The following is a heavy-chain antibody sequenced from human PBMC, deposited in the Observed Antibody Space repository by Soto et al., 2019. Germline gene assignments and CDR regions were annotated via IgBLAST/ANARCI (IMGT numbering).Heavy chain of an antibody. D-gene: IGHD2-2*02. J-gene: IGHJ3*02. CDR3: ARGGRGYTKDDTFDI. CDR1: DSTFRSYS. CDR2: ISSGSSVI. Sequence: EVQLVESGGGLVKPGESLRLSCVASDSTFRSYSMNWVRQAPGRGLEWVSIISSGSSVIFYADSMKGRFTISRDNAKNSLYLQRNSMSAEDTAVYSCARGGRGYTKDDTFDIWGQGTMVTVSS. V-gene: IGHV3-21*01.